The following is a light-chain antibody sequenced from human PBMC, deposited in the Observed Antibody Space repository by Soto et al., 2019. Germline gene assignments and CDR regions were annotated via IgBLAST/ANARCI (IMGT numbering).Light chain of an antibody. Sequence: QSVLTQPPSASGNPGQRVTISCSGRSSNIGSNSVNWYQQLPGTAPKLLIYSNNQRPSGVPDRFSGSKSGTSASLAISGLQSEDEADYYCAAWDDSLNGTVFGGGTKVTVL. CDR2: SNN. V-gene: IGLV1-44*01. J-gene: IGLJ3*02. CDR1: SSNIGSNS. CDR3: AAWDDSLNGTV.